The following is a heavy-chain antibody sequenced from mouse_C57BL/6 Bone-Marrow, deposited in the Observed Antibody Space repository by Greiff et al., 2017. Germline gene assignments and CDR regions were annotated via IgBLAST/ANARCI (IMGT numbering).Heavy chain of an antibody. D-gene: IGHD2-1*01. CDR3: ARGSDYYGNYVRDMDD. J-gene: IGHJ4*01. V-gene: IGHV1-72*01. CDR1: GYTFTSYW. CDR2: IDPNSGGT. Sequence: VQLQQPGAELVKPGASVKLSCKASGYTFTSYWMHWVKQRPGRGLEWIGRIDPNSGGTKYNEKFQSKATLTVDKSSSTAYMQLSSLTSEDSAVYYCARGSDYYGNYVRDMDDWGQGTSVTVSS.